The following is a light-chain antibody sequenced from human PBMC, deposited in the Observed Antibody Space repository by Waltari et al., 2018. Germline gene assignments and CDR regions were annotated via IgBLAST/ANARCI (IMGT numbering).Light chain of an antibody. J-gene: IGLJ2*01. Sequence: QSALTQPASVSGSPGQSVTIFCAGTSNDVGGYNSVSWYQEHPGQAPRVIIYYFSDRPSGVSDRFSCSKSGNTASLTISGLQAEDEADYYCSSQSSNDVVLFGGGTKLTVL. CDR2: YFS. CDR1: SNDVGGYNS. CDR3: SSQSSNDVVL. V-gene: IGLV2-14*01.